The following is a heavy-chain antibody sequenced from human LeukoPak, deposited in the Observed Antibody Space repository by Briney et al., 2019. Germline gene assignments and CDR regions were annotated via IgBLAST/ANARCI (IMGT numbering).Heavy chain of an antibody. J-gene: IGHJ4*02. D-gene: IGHD3-22*01. Sequence: SQTLSLTCTVSGGSISSGGYYWSWIRQHPGKGLEWIGYIYYSGSTYYNSSLKSRVTISVDTSKNQFSLKLSSVTAADTAVYYCAREDDSSGSLDYWGQGTLVTVSS. V-gene: IGHV4-31*03. CDR1: GGSISSGGYY. CDR3: AREDDSSGSLDY. CDR2: IYYSGST.